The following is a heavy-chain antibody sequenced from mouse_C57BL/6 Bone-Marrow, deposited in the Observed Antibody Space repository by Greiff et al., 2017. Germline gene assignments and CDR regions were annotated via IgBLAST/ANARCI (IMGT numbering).Heavy chain of an antibody. D-gene: IGHD1-1*01. CDR2: ISGGGGNT. CDR1: GFTFSSYT. Sequence: EVQRVESGGGLVKPGGSLKLSCAASGFTFSSYTMSWVRQTPEKRLEWVATISGGGGNTYYPDSVKGRFTISRDNAKNTLYLQMSSLGSEDTALYYCAAQPYYYGRDYWGQGTTLTVSS. J-gene: IGHJ2*01. CDR3: AAQPYYYGRDY. V-gene: IGHV5-9*01.